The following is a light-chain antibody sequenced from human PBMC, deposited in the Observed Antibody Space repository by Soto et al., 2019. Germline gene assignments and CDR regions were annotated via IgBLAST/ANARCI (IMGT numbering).Light chain of an antibody. V-gene: IGLV1-40*01. J-gene: IGLJ3*02. CDR2: ANN. Sequence: QSVLTQPPSVSGAPGQRVTISCAGSRSHIGAGYDVHWFQQLPGTAPTLIIYANNLRPSGVPDRFSASQSGTAASLAITGLQAEDEADYYCHSYDTSLRGWVFGGGTKLTVL. CDR1: RSHIGAGYD. CDR3: HSYDTSLRGWV.